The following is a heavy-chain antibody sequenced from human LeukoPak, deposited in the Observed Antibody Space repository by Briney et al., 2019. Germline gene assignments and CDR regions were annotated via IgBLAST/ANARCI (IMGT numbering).Heavy chain of an antibody. V-gene: IGHV4-39*01. CDR1: GCSISSSSYC. Sequence: PSETLSLTCTVSGCSISSSSYCWGWIRQPPGKGLEWTGSIYYSESILYIPSLKSRVTISRDTSKNQFSLKLSSVSAAYTALYYWARLGYCSGGSCYPHSFYFDYWGQGTLVTVSS. J-gene: IGHJ4*02. CDR3: ARLGYCSGGSCYPHSFYFDY. D-gene: IGHD2-15*01. CDR2: IYYSESI.